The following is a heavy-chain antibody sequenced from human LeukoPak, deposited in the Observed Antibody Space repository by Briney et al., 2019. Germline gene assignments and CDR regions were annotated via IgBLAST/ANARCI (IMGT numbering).Heavy chain of an antibody. CDR3: ARDDRQNYESSGLVGY. CDR1: GYTFSDYY. CDR2: INPKSGDT. J-gene: IGHJ4*02. D-gene: IGHD3-22*01. V-gene: IGHV1-2*02. Sequence: ASVKVSCRASGYTFSDYYIHWVRQAPGQGLEWMGWINPKSGDTDYAQKFQGRVTMTSDTSISTANMDLRSLTPDDTAIYFCARDDRQNYESSGLVGYWGQGTLVTVSS.